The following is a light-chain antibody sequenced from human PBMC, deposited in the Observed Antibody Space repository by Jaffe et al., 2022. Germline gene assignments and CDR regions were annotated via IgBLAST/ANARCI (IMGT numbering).Light chain of an antibody. CDR1: TSNIGSNN. Sequence: QSVLTQPPSASGTPGQRVTISCSGSTSNIGSNNVNWYQQLPGTAPKLLMYTNNYRPSGVPDRFSGSKSGTSASLAIRGLQSEDEADYYCAAWDDSLNGWVFGGGTKVTVL. V-gene: IGLV1-44*01. CDR2: TNN. J-gene: IGLJ3*02. CDR3: AAWDDSLNGWV.